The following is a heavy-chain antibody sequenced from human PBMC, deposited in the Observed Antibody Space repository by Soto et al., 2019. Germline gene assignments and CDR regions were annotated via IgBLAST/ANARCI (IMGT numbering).Heavy chain of an antibody. J-gene: IGHJ4*02. Sequence: SETLSLTCTATGDSITSTDYYWGWIRQPPGKGLEWVASIYYSGSTYHNPSLKSRVTISVDTSKNQFSLKLSSVTAADTAVYYCARWAGGCSSTSCYTHGIDYWGQGTLVTVSS. CDR2: IYYSGST. CDR1: GDSITSTDYY. CDR3: ARWAGGCSSTSCYTHGIDY. V-gene: IGHV4-39*01. D-gene: IGHD2-2*02.